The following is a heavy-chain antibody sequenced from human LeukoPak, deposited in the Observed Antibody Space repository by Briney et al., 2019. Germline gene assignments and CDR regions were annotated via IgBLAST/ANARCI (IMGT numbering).Heavy chain of an antibody. CDR1: VFDFSAYA. CDR3: AKVVEEFAFDY. CDR2: ISYDGSNK. Sequence: GGSLRLSCVASVFDFSAYAMSWVRQAPGKGLEWVAVISYDGSNKYYADSVKGRFTISRDNSKNTLYLQMNSLRAEDTALYYCAKVVEEFAFDYWGQGTLVTVSS. J-gene: IGHJ4*02. V-gene: IGHV3-30-3*01. D-gene: IGHD3-10*01.